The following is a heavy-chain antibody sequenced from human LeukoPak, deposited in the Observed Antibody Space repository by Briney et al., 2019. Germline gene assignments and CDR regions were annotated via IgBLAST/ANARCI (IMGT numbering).Heavy chain of an antibody. V-gene: IGHV3-53*01. D-gene: IGHD6-19*01. CDR1: GFTVSANY. CDR2: IYSDGRT. CDR3: ARDVSSGWYWSAAFDI. Sequence: GGSLRLSCAASGFTVSANYMSWVRQAPGKGLEWVSVIYSDGRTYYADTVKGRFTISGDNSKNTLFLQMNSLRVEDTAVYYCARDVSSGWYWSAAFDIWGQGTMVTVSS. J-gene: IGHJ3*02.